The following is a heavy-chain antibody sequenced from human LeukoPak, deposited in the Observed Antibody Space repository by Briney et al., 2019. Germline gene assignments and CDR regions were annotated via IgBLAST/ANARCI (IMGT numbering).Heavy chain of an antibody. V-gene: IGHV3-23*01. Sequence: GGSLRLSCAASGFTFSRYAMSWLRQAPGKGLDWVSAISGSGGSTYYADSVKGRFTISRDNSKNTLYLQMNSLRAEDTAVYYCAHISSSWPDYWGQGTLVTVSS. CDR3: AHISSSWPDY. CDR2: ISGSGGST. CDR1: GFTFSRYA. J-gene: IGHJ4*02. D-gene: IGHD6-13*01.